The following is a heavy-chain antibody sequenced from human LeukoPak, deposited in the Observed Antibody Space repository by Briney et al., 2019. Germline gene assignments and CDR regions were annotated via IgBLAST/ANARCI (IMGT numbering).Heavy chain of an antibody. Sequence: GGSLRLSCAASGLTFSSYAMSWVRQAPGKGLEWVSAISGSGGSTYYAGSVKGRFTISRDNSKNTLYLQMNSLRAEDTAVYYCTTGLLNYYDSSGLYAFDIWGQGTMVTVSS. CDR2: ISGSGGST. CDR1: GLTFSSYA. D-gene: IGHD3-22*01. V-gene: IGHV3-23*01. CDR3: TTGLLNYYDSSGLYAFDI. J-gene: IGHJ3*02.